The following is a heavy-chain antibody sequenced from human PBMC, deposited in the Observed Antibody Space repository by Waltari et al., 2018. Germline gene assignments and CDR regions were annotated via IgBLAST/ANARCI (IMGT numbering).Heavy chain of an antibody. CDR1: AFDFVTYG. CDR2: ISGSGGTT. J-gene: IGHJ4*02. CDR3: AKSSGSYYEVFDY. D-gene: IGHD1-26*01. Sequence: EVRLVESGGGLVQPGGSLRLSGAASAFDFVTYGMSWVRQAPGKGLGCVSSISGSGGTTYYADSVKGRVTMSKDNSKNTLFLQMNSLRVDDTADYYCAKSSGSYYEVFDYWGRGTLVTVSS. V-gene: IGHV3-23*04.